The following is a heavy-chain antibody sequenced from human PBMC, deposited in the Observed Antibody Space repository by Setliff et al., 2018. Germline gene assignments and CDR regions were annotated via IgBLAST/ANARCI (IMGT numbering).Heavy chain of an antibody. J-gene: IGHJ6*03. CDR3: AREGVDTRSSTDYRYYMDV. CDR1: SYTFTNYG. Sequence: SVKVSCKTSSYTFTNYGINWVRQAPGQGLEWMGGTIPVFGTTDYAQKFQGRVTIMTDESTSTAYMELSSLTSDDTAVYYCAREGVDTRSSTDYRYYMDVWGKGTTVTVSS. CDR2: TIPVFGTT. V-gene: IGHV1-69*05. D-gene: IGHD5-18*01.